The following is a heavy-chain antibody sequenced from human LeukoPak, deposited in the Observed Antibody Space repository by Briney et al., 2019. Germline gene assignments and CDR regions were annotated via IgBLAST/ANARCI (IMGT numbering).Heavy chain of an antibody. J-gene: IGHJ4*02. CDR2: IYSGGST. CDR1: GFTVSSNY. Sequence: PGGSLRLSCAASGFTVSSNYMSWVRQAPGKGLEWVSVIYSGGSTYYADSVKGRFTISRDNSKNTLYRQMNSLRAEDTAVYYCARGSIAAAGIFDYWGQGTLVTVSS. V-gene: IGHV3-53*01. D-gene: IGHD6-13*01. CDR3: ARGSIAAAGIFDY.